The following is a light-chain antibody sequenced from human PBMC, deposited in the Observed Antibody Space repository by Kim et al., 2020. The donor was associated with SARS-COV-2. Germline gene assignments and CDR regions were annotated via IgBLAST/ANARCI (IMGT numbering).Light chain of an antibody. Sequence: EIVLTQSPGTLSLSPGERATLSCRASQSVSSNYLAWYQQKPGQAPRLLFYGASSRATGIPDRFSGSGSGTDFTLTISRLEPEDFAVYYCQHYGTSPFTFGPGTKMDIK. CDR3: QHYGTSPFT. CDR2: GAS. CDR1: QSVSSNY. V-gene: IGKV3-20*01. J-gene: IGKJ3*01.